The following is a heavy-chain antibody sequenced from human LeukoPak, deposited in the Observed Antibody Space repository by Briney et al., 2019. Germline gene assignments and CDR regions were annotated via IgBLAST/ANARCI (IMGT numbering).Heavy chain of an antibody. D-gene: IGHD3-10*01. Sequence: PSQTLSLTCTVSGGSISSGSYYWSWIRQPAGKGLEWIGRIYTSGSTNYNPSLKSRVTISVDTSKNQFSLRLSSVTAADTAVYYCARVRAGVRGVSTGYYYYYMDVWGKGTTVTVSS. CDR3: ARVRAGVRGVSTGYYYYYMDV. J-gene: IGHJ6*03. V-gene: IGHV4-61*02. CDR2: IYTSGST. CDR1: GGSISSGSYY.